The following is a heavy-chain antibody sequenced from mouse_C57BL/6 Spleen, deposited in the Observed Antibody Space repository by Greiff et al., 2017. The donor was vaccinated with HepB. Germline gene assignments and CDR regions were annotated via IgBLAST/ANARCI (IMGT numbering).Heavy chain of an antibody. D-gene: IGHD1-1*01. V-gene: IGHV1-55*01. CDR3: ARERDYYGSTNY. J-gene: IGHJ2*01. CDR1: GYTFTSYW. Sequence: QVQLQQPGAELVQPGASVQMSCKASGYTFTSYWITWVKQRPGQGLEWIGDIYPGSGSTNYNEKFKSKATLTVDTSSSTAYMQLSSLTSEDSAVYYCARERDYYGSTNYWGQGTTLTVSS. CDR2: IYPGSGST.